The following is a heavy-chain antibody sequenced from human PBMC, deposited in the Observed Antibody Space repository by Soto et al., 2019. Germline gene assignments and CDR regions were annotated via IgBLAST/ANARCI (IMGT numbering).Heavy chain of an antibody. J-gene: IGHJ3*02. CDR2: INHSGST. CDR3: ASLWFGELLNPYASDI. CDR1: GGSFSGYY. D-gene: IGHD3-10*01. Sequence: SETLSLTCAVYGGSFSGYYWSWIRQPPGKGLEWIGEINHSGSTNYNPSLKSRVTISVDTSKNQFSLKLSSVTAADTAVYYCASLWFGELLNPYASDIWGQGTMATGSS. V-gene: IGHV4-34*01.